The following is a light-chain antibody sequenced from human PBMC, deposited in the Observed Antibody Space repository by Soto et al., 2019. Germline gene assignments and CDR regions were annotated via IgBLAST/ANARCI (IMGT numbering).Light chain of an antibody. Sequence: EIVLTQSPGTLSLSPGERATLSCRASQSVISNYLAWYQQKPGQAPRLLIYGASSRATGIPDRFSGSGSGTDFTLTISRLEPEDFAVYYCQQYGSSPNTFGQGTKVEIK. CDR1: QSVISNY. CDR3: QQYGSSPNT. CDR2: GAS. J-gene: IGKJ1*01. V-gene: IGKV3-20*01.